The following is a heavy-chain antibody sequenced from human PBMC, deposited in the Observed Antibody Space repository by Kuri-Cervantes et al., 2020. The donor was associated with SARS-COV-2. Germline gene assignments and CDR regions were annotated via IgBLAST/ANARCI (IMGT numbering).Heavy chain of an antibody. CDR1: GASISSSSYY. CDR2: IYYSGST. Sequence: GSLRLSCTVSGASISSSSYYWGWIRQPPGKGLEWIGSIYYSGSTYYNPSLKSRVTISVDTSKNQFSLKLSSVTAADTAVYYCARTMTTVTTWGYWGQGTLVTVSS. D-gene: IGHD4-17*01. CDR3: ARTMTTVTTWGY. J-gene: IGHJ4*02. V-gene: IGHV4-39*01.